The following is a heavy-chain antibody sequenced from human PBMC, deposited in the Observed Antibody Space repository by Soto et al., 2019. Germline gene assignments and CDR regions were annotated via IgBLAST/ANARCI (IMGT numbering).Heavy chain of an antibody. CDR2: IWYDGSNK. CDR3: ARARDTMFRGVSYYYMDV. D-gene: IGHD3-10*01. Sequence: QVQLVESGGGVVQPGRSLRLSCAASGFTFSSYGMHWVRQAPGKGLEWVAVIWYDGSNKYYADSVKGRFTISRDNSKNTLYLQMNSLRAEDTAVYYCARARDTMFRGVSYYYMDVWGKGTTVTVS. CDR1: GFTFSSYG. V-gene: IGHV3-33*01. J-gene: IGHJ6*03.